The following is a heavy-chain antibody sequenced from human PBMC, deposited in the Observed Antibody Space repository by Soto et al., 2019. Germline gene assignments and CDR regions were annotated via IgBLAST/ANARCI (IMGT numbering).Heavy chain of an antibody. CDR3: ARERTGTTSNWFDP. CDR2: MNPNSGNT. V-gene: IGHV1-8*01. J-gene: IGHJ5*02. Sequence: QVQLVQSGAEVKKPGASVKVSCKASGYTFTSYDINWVRQATGHGLEWMGWMNPNSGNTVDAQKFQGRVTMTRDTSISTAYMELSSLRSEDTAVYYCARERTGTTSNWFDPWGQGTLVTVSS. CDR1: GYTFTSYD. D-gene: IGHD1-7*01.